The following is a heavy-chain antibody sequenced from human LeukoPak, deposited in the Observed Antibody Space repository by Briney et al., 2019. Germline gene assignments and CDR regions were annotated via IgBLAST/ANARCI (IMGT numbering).Heavy chain of an antibody. V-gene: IGHV3-30*03. J-gene: IGHJ3*02. CDR1: GFTFSSYW. CDR3: ARHVNSYGLRGDAFDI. Sequence: GGSLRLSCAASGFTFSSYWMSWVRQAPGKGLEWVTVISYDGSNRYYADSVKGRFTISRDNAKNSLYLQMNSLRAEDTAAYYCARHVNSYGLRGDAFDIWGQGTMVTVSS. CDR2: ISYDGSNR. D-gene: IGHD5-18*01.